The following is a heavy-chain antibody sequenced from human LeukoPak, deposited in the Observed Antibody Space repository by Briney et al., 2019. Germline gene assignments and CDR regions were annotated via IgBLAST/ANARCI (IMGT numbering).Heavy chain of an antibody. CDR1: GFTVSSNY. Sequence: SGGSLRLSCAASGFTVSSNYMSWVRQAPGKGLEWVSVIHSGGSTYYADSVKGRFTISRDNSQDTLYLQMNSLRADETAIYYCARAPGGFHGDYSPIAYWGQGTLVTVSS. V-gene: IGHV3-53*05. J-gene: IGHJ4*02. D-gene: IGHD4-17*01. CDR2: IHSGGST. CDR3: ARAPGGFHGDYSPIAY.